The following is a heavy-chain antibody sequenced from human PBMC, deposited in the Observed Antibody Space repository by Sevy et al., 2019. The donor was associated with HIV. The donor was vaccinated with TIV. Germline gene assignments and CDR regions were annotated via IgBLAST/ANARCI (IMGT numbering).Heavy chain of an antibody. J-gene: IGHJ5*02. Sequence: GGSLRLSCASSGFTFISHPMTWVRQAPGKGLEWVASISSSGGSTYYADSVKGRFTISRDNSKKMVDLQMNSLGVADTAVYFCAKEDFRGLDAWGQGTLVTVSS. V-gene: IGHV3-23*01. D-gene: IGHD6-25*01. CDR2: ISSSGGST. CDR3: AKEDFRGLDA. CDR1: GFTFISHP.